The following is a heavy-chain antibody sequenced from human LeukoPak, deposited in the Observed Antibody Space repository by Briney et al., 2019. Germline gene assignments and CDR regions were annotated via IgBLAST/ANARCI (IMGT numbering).Heavy chain of an antibody. CDR2: ITGRGSSA. Sequence: PGGSLRLSCAASGFSFSNFGMSWVRQGLGKGLEWVSSITGRGSSAYYADSVKGRFTISRDNSKSTLYLQMNSLRGDDTAVYYCARDYGDYGLDYWGQGALVTVAS. CDR1: GFSFSNFG. J-gene: IGHJ4*02. D-gene: IGHD4-17*01. V-gene: IGHV3-23*01. CDR3: ARDYGDYGLDY.